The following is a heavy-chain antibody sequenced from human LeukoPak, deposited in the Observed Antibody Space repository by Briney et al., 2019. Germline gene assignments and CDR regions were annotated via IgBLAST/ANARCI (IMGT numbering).Heavy chain of an antibody. D-gene: IGHD2-2*01. Sequence: SETLSLTCTVSGYSISTGYYWDWIRQPPGKGLEWIGTFYHGGSTYYNPSLKSRVTMSVDTSKNQFSLKLSSVTAADTAVYYCAREGVCSSTSCYDNWFDPWGQGTLVTVSS. CDR1: GYSISTGYY. V-gene: IGHV4-38-2*02. J-gene: IGHJ5*02. CDR2: FYHGGST. CDR3: AREGVCSSTSCYDNWFDP.